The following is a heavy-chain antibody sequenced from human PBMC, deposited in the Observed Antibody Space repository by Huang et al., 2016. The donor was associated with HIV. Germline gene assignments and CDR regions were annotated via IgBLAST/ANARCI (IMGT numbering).Heavy chain of an antibody. D-gene: IGHD4-17*01. CDR3: ARSAYGDLDY. Sequence: QVHLVQSGAEVKKPGASVKVSCKASGSTFTNYDINWVRQAPGRGLEWMGGMNPNTGNTGFATSVQVRVTMTRKTSITTAYMELTSVTSEDTAVYYCARSAYGDLDYWGLGTLVIVSS. CDR1: GSTFTNYD. CDR2: MNPNTGNT. V-gene: IGHV1-8*02. J-gene: IGHJ4*02.